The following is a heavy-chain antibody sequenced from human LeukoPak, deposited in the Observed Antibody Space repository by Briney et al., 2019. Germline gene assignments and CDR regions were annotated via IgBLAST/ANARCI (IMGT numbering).Heavy chain of an antibody. CDR2: VYYSGST. CDR1: GGSISSYY. CDR3: ARLGYGDDY. J-gene: IGHJ4*02. Sequence: PSETLSLTCTVSGGSISSYYWSWIRQPPGKGLEWIGYVYYSGSTDYNPSLKSRATISADTSKNQFSLRLSSVTAADTAVYYCARLGYGDDYWGQGTLVTVSS. V-gene: IGHV4-59*08. D-gene: IGHD4-17*01.